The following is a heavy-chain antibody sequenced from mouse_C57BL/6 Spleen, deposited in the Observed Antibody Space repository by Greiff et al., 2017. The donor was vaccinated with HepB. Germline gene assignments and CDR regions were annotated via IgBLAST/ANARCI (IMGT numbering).Heavy chain of an antibody. J-gene: IGHJ2*01. CDR3: AREGYYGSSSLDY. D-gene: IGHD1-1*01. CDR1: GYTFTSYW. CDR2: IDPSDSET. V-gene: IGHV1-52*01. Sequence: VQLQQPGAELVRPGSSVKLSCKASGYTFTSYWMHWVKQRPIQGLEWIGNIDPSDSETHYNQKFKDKATLTVDKSSSTAYMQLSSLTSEDSAVYYCAREGYYGSSSLDYWGQGTTLTVSS.